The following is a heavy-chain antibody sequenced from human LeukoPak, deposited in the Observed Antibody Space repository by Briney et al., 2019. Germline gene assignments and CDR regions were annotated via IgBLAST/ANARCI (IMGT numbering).Heavy chain of an antibody. Sequence: SETLSLTCTVSGGSISSSSYYWGWIRQPPGKGLEWIGRIYYSGSTYSNPSLKSRVTISVDTSKNQFYLKLSAVTAADTAVYYYATSRGWYVRKFDPWGQGTLVTVSS. J-gene: IGHJ5*02. V-gene: IGHV4-39*07. CDR3: ATSRGWYVRKFDP. D-gene: IGHD6-19*01. CDR2: IYYSGST. CDR1: GGSISSSSYY.